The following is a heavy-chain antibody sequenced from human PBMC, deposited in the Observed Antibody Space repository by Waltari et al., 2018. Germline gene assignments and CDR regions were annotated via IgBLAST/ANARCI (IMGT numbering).Heavy chain of an antibody. CDR3: ARLDFWTGSYY. J-gene: IGHJ4*02. D-gene: IGHD3-3*01. CDR1: GFTVSNSY. Sequence: EVQLVESGGGLIQPGGSLRLSCAVSGFTVSNSYMSWVRQAQGKGLEWVSVIYSGGSTDYADSVKGRFTISRDSSENTVYLQMSSLRAEDTALYYCARLDFWTGSYYWGQGTLVTVSS. V-gene: IGHV3-53*01. CDR2: IYSGGST.